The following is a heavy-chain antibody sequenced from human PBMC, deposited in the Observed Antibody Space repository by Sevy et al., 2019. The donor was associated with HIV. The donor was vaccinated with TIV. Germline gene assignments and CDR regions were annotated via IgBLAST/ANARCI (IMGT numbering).Heavy chain of an antibody. J-gene: IGHJ4*02. D-gene: IGHD3-22*01. CDR1: DGSISSNNW. Sequence: SETLSLTCDVSDGSISSNNWWSWVRQPPGKGLEWIGEIYHSGSTNYNPSLKSRATISVDKSKNQFSLKLNSVTTADTAVYYCARDHGNHDNRGYHFDYWGQGTLVTVSS. CDR3: ARDHGNHDNRGYHFDY. CDR2: IYHSGST. V-gene: IGHV4-4*02.